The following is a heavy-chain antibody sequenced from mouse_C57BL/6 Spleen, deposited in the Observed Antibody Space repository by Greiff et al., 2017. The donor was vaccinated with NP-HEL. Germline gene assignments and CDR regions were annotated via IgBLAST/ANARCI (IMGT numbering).Heavy chain of an antibody. D-gene: IGHD1-1*01. CDR1: GYTFTSYW. CDR2: IHPNSGST. Sequence: QVQLQQPGAELVKPGASVKLSCKASGYTFTSYWMHWVKQRPGQGLEWIGMIHPNSGSTNYNEKFKSKATLTVDKSSSTAYMQLSSLTSEDSAVYYCARALRSKEGYFDVWGTGTTVTVSS. V-gene: IGHV1-64*01. CDR3: ARALRSKEGYFDV. J-gene: IGHJ1*03.